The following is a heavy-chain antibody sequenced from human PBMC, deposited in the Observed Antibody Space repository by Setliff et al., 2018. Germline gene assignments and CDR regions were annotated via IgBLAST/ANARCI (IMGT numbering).Heavy chain of an antibody. D-gene: IGHD3-3*01. CDR1: GGSISSSSYY. Sequence: ASETLSLTCTVSGGSISSSSYYWGLIRQPPGKGLEWIGSIYYSGSTYYNPSLKSRVTISVDTSKNQFSLKLSSVTAADTAVYYCARQVSHYDFWSGYYGYYYYYMDVWGKGTTVTVSS. CDR2: IYYSGST. V-gene: IGHV4-39*07. J-gene: IGHJ6*03. CDR3: ARQVSHYDFWSGYYGYYYYYMDV.